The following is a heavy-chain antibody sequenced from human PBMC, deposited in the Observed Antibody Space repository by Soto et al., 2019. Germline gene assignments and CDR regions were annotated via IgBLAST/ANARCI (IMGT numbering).Heavy chain of an antibody. V-gene: IGHV3-23*01. CDR3: AKAGGSGWYFYCYGLAG. CDR2: ITYSGEST. D-gene: IGHD6-19*01. J-gene: IGHJ6*02. CDR1: GFTFSISW. Sequence: GGSLRLSCAASGFTFSISWITWVRQAPGKGLEWVSTITYSGESTFYADSVKGRFTISRDNSQNTLYLQMNSLRAEDTAVYYCAKAGGSGWYFYCYGLAGWGQGTTVTVSS.